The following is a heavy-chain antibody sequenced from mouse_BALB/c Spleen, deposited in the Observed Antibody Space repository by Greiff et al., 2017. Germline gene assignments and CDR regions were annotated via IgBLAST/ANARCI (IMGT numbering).Heavy chain of an antibody. D-gene: IGHD3-2*01. V-gene: IGHV5-12-2*01. CDR1: GFTFSSYT. J-gene: IGHJ2*01. Sequence: DVKLVESGGGLVQPGGSLKLSCAASGFTFSSYTMSWVRQTPEKRLEWVAYISNGGGSTYYPDTVKGRFTISRDNAKNTLYLQMSSLKSEDTAMYYYARRGDSSGYLDYWGQGTTLTVSS. CDR2: ISNGGGST. CDR3: ARRGDSSGYLDY.